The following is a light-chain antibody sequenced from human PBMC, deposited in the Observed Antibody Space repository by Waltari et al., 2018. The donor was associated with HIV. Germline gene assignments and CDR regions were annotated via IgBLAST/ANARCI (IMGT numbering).Light chain of an antibody. Sequence: QSVLTQSPSASGTPGQRVTISCSGSSSNIGSNYVYWYQQLPGTAPKLRLYMNNQRPSGVPDRFSGSKSGTSASLAISGLRSEDEAHYYCATWTDSLSGVVFGGGTKLRVL. V-gene: IGLV1-47*01. CDR3: ATWTDSLSGVV. CDR2: MNN. CDR1: SSNIGSNY. J-gene: IGLJ2*01.